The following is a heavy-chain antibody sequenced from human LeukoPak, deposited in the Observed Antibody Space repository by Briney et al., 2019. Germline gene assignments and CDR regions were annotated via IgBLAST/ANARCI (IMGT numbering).Heavy chain of an antibody. V-gene: IGHV1-69*13. CDR3: AREASIAARPAFDI. CDR1: GGTFSSYA. CDR2: IIPIFGTA. J-gene: IGHJ3*02. D-gene: IGHD6-6*01. Sequence: GASVKVSCKASGGTFSSYAISWVRQAPGQGLEWMGGIIPIFGTANYAQKFQGRVTITADESTSTAYMELSSLRSEDTAVYYCAREASIAARPAFDIWGQGTMVTVSS.